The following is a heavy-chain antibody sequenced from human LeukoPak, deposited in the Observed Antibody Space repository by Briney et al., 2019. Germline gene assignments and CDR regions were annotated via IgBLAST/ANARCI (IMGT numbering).Heavy chain of an antibody. CDR3: ARSRYCSSTSCYGGWFDP. Sequence: SETLSLTCTVSGGSISSGGYYWSWIRQHPGKGLEWIGRIYTSGSTNYNPSLKSRVTISVDTSKNQFSLKLSSVTAADTAVYYCARSRYCSSTSCYGGWFDPWGQGTLVTVSS. D-gene: IGHD2-2*01. CDR2: IYTSGST. CDR1: GGSISSGGYY. J-gene: IGHJ5*02. V-gene: IGHV4-61*02.